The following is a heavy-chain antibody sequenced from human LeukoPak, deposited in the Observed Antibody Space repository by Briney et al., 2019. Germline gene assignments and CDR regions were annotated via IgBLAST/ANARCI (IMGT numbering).Heavy chain of an antibody. J-gene: IGHJ4*02. CDR1: GFTFSDSY. Sequence: GGSLTLSRAASGFTFSDSYMSWIRHPPGKGLEWVSSISSSGNTIYHADSVKGRFTISRDNAKNSLCLQMNSLRAEDTAVYDCSRGLRWNEYWGQGTLVTVSS. CDR2: ISSSGNTI. D-gene: IGHD4-23*01. V-gene: IGHV3-11*01. CDR3: SRGLRWNEY.